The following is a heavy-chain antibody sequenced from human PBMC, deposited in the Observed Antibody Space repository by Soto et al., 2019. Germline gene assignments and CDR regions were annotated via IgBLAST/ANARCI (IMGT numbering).Heavy chain of an antibody. CDR2: IFSNDEK. Sequence: QVTLKESGPVLVKPTETLTLTCTVSGFSLSNARMGVSWIRQPPGKALEWLAHIFSNDEKSYSTSLKSRLTISKATSKSQVVLTMTNMDPVDTATYYCARIRGFGELLEIVDYWGQGTLVTVSS. CDR3: ARIRGFGELLEIVDY. CDR1: GFSLSNARMG. V-gene: IGHV2-26*01. D-gene: IGHD3-10*01. J-gene: IGHJ4*02.